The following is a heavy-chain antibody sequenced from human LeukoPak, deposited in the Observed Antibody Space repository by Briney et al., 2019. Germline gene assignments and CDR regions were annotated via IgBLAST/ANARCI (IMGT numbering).Heavy chain of an antibody. CDR2: IIPIFGTA. J-gene: IGHJ4*02. D-gene: IGHD6-13*01. CDR3: ARVGIAAAGRLFDY. V-gene: IGHV1-69*05. CDR1: GGTFSSYA. Sequence: ASVKVSCKASGGTFSSYAISWVRQAPGQGLEWMGGIIPIFGTANYAQKFQGRVTITTDESTSTVYMELSSLRSEDTAVYYCARVGIAAAGRLFDYWGQGTLVTVSS.